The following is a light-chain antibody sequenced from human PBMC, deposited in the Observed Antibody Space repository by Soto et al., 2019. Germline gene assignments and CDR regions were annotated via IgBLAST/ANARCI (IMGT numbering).Light chain of an antibody. J-gene: IGKJ2*01. CDR1: QSVGSGY. CDR3: QHYGNSPPDT. Sequence: EIVLTQSPGTLSLSPGERATLSCRASQSVGSGYLAWFQQKSGQTPRLLIYGTANRPTSIPDRFSASGSGTDLTLTISRVEPEDFAVYYCQHYGNSPPDTFGPGTKLEIK. CDR2: GTA. V-gene: IGKV3-20*01.